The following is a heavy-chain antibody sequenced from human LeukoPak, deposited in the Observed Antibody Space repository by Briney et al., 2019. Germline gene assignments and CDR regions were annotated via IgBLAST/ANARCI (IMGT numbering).Heavy chain of an antibody. CDR3: ARGGNYDFWSGYSSDYYYYYMDV. CDR2: INPSGGST. J-gene: IGHJ6*03. CDR1: GYTFTGYY. V-gene: IGHV1-46*03. Sequence: ASVKVSCKASGYTFTGYYMHWVRQAPGQGLEWMGIINPSGGSTSYAQKFQGRVTMTRDTSTSTVYMELSSLRSEDTAVYYCARGGNYDFWSGYSSDYYYYYMDVWGKGTTVTVSS. D-gene: IGHD3-3*01.